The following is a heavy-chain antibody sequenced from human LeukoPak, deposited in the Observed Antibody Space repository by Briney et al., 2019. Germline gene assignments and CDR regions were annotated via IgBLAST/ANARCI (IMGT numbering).Heavy chain of an antibody. V-gene: IGHV3-15*01. CDR2: IKSKTGGGTT. D-gene: IGHD4-17*01. Sequence: GGSLRLSCAASGLTFSNAWMSWVRQAPGKGLEWVGRIKSKTGGGTTDYAAPVKGRFTISRDDSKNTLYLQMNSLKTEDTAVYYCTTTGYWGQGTLVTVSS. J-gene: IGHJ4*02. CDR3: TTTGY. CDR1: GLTFSNAW.